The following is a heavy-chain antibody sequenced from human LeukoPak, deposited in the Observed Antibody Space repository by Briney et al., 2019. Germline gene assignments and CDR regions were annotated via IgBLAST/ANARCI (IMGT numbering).Heavy chain of an antibody. CDR2: IYYTGST. CDR1: GGSISSISYY. D-gene: IGHD5-18*01. Sequence: PSETLSLTCTISGGSISSISYYWGWIRQPPGKGLEWIGSIYYTGSTYYNPSLKSRVTVSVDTSKNQFSLRLSSVTAADTAVYYCARGAAGYSYGWGQGTLVTVSS. J-gene: IGHJ4*02. V-gene: IGHV4-39*07. CDR3: ARGAAGYSYG.